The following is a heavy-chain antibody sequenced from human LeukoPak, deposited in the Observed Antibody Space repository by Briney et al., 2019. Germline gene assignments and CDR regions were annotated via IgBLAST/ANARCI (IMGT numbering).Heavy chain of an antibody. CDR2: ISGGGT. V-gene: IGHV3-38-3*01. CDR3: KRGLVLKNIAVSTSCRCYCDY. CDR1: GFTVSSNE. Sequence: QTGGSLRLSCAASGFTVSSNEMRWVRQAPGKGLEWDSSISGGGTYCADSRKGRFTISRDNSKNTLHLQMHSLRAEDTAVYYCKRGLVLKNIAVSTSCRCYCDYWGQGTLVTVSS. D-gene: IGHD2-2*01. J-gene: IGHJ4*02.